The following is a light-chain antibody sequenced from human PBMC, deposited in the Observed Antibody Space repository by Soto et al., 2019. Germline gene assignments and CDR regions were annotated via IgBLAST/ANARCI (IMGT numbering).Light chain of an antibody. J-gene: IGKJ1*01. Sequence: DMQMTQAPSTLSASVGDRVTMSCRASQSISSKLAWYQQKVGKAPKLLIYKASSLESGVPSRFSGSGSGTEIPPTISSLQPDDFATYYCQQYNSYSLTFGQGTKVDIK. CDR2: KAS. CDR3: QQYNSYSLT. CDR1: QSISSK. V-gene: IGKV1-5*03.